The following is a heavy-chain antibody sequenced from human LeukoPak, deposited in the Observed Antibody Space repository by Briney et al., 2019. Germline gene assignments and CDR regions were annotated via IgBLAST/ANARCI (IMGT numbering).Heavy chain of an antibody. CDR2: INHSGST. D-gene: IGHD3-22*01. CDR3: ARDSSGYLDAFDI. J-gene: IGHJ3*02. CDR1: GGSFSGYY. V-gene: IGHV4-34*01. Sequence: SETLSLTCAVYGGSFSGYYWSWIRQPPGKGLEGIGEINHSGSTNYDPSLKSRVTISVDTSKNQFSLKLSSVTAADTAVYYCARDSSGYLDAFDIWGQGTMVTVSS.